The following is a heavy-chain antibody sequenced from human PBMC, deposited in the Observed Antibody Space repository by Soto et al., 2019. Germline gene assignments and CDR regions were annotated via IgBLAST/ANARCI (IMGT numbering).Heavy chain of an antibody. Sequence: XGTLYITCAISGDSIGNFYWSWIRQPAGKGLESLGRLSASGRTNYSPSLQSRVTMSLDRSKNRFSLRLTSVSAADTAVYFCARGMGRYFDLWGRGTLVTVS. CDR1: GDSIGNFY. D-gene: IGHD2-8*01. CDR2: LSASGRT. V-gene: IGHV4-4*07. J-gene: IGHJ2*01. CDR3: ARGMGRYFDL.